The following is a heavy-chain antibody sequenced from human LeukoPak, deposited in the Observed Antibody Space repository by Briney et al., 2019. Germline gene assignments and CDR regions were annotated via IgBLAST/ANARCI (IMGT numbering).Heavy chain of an antibody. Sequence: PGGSLRLSCAASGFTFSSYSMNWVRQAPGKGLEWVSFISSSSSYIYYADSVKGRFTISRDNSKNTLYLQMNSLRAEDTAVYYCARTLGYYDFWSGYPHLAAYYFDYWGQGTLVTVSS. D-gene: IGHD3-3*01. CDR3: ARTLGYYDFWSGYPHLAAYYFDY. CDR2: ISSSSSYI. CDR1: GFTFSSYS. J-gene: IGHJ4*02. V-gene: IGHV3-21*01.